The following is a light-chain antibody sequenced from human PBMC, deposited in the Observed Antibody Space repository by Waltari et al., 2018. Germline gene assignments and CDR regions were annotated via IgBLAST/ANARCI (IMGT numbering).Light chain of an antibody. CDR3: QQRSNWPYT. CDR2: DAS. V-gene: IGKV3-11*01. J-gene: IGKJ2*01. CDR1: QSVSSS. Sequence: EIVLTQSPATLSLSPGDRATLPCRASQSVSSSLAWYQQEPGQAPGLLIYDASNRAPGIPSRFSGSGSATDFTLTISSLEPEDFAVYYCQQRSNWPYTFGQGTKLEIK.